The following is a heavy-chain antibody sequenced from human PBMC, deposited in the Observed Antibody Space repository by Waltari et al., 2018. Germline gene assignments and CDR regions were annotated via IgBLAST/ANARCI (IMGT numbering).Heavy chain of an antibody. D-gene: IGHD6-19*01. CDR1: GYTFTSYD. Sequence: QVQLVQSGAEVKKPGASVKVSCKASGYTFTSYDINWVRQDTGQGLEWMGWMNPNSGNTGYAQKFQGRVTITRNTSISTAYMELSSLRSEDTAVYYCARASRIVATTLRRYSSGWYLFYYWGQGTLVTVSS. V-gene: IGHV1-8*03. J-gene: IGHJ4*02. CDR3: ARASRIVATTLRRYSSGWYLFYY. CDR2: MNPNSGNT.